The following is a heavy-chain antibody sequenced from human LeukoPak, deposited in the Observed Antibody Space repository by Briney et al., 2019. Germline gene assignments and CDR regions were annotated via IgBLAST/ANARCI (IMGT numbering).Heavy chain of an antibody. D-gene: IGHD3-22*01. CDR1: GGTFSSYA. V-gene: IGHV1-69*05. CDR3: ARDRGYYYDSGGYYARDYYFDY. CDR2: IIPIFGTA. Sequence: ASVKVSCKASGGTFSSYAISWVRQAPGQGLEWMGGIIPIFGTANYAQKFQGRVTITTDESTSTAYMELSSLRSEDTAVYYCARDRGYYYDSGGYYARDYYFDYWGQGTLVTVSS. J-gene: IGHJ4*02.